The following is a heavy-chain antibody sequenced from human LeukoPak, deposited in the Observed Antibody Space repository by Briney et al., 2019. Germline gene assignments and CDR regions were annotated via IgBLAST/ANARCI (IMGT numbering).Heavy chain of an antibody. CDR2: IYPGDSDT. Sequence: GESLKISCKGSGYSFSNYWIAWVRQMPGKGLEWMGIIYPGDSDTRYRPSFQGQVTISADKSVSTAYLQWSSLKASDTAMYYCARLHSFSNLDYWGQGTLVTVSS. CDR1: GYSFSNYW. J-gene: IGHJ4*02. CDR3: ARLHSFSNLDY. V-gene: IGHV5-51*01. D-gene: IGHD5-18*01.